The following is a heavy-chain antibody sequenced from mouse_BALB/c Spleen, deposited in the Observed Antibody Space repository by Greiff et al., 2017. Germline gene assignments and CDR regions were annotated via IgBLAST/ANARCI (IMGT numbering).Heavy chain of an antibody. J-gene: IGHJ1*01. V-gene: IGHV1-7*01. CDR2: INPSTGYT. D-gene: IGHD2-3*01. CDR1: GYTFTSYW. CDR3: ARVDGYYWYFEV. Sequence: VQLQQSGAELAKPGASVKMSCKASGYTFTSYWLHWVKQRPGQGLEWIGYINPSTGYTEYNQKFKDKATLTADKSSSTAYMQLYSLTSEDSAVFYCARVDGYYWYFEVWGAVTTVTVSS.